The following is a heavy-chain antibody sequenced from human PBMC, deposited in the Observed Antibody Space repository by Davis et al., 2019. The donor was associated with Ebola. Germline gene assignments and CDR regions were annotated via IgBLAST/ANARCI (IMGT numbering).Heavy chain of an antibody. V-gene: IGHV3-21*01. CDR1: GFTFSSYA. CDR3: TRDFDYGGGY. CDR2: ISSSSNYI. J-gene: IGHJ4*02. D-gene: IGHD4-17*01. Sequence: GGSLRLSCAASGFTFSSYAMSWVRQAPGKGLEWVSSISSSSNYIYYADSMKGRFTISRDNAKNSLFLQMNSLRAEDTAVYYCTRDFDYGGGYWGQGTLVTVSS.